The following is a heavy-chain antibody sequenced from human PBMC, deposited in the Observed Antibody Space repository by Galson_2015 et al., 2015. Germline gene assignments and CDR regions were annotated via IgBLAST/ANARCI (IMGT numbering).Heavy chain of an antibody. D-gene: IGHD2-21*02. CDR1: GYTFTTSY. V-gene: IGHV1-46*01. J-gene: IGHJ4*02. Sequence: SVKVSCKASGYTFTTSYIHWVRQAPGQGLEWMGIVNPNGGSTSYAQKFRGRVTMTRDTSTSTVYMELSSLRSEDTAVYYCARACGGACYPSPFFDYWGQGTLLTVSS. CDR2: VNPNGGST. CDR3: ARACGGACYPSPFFDY.